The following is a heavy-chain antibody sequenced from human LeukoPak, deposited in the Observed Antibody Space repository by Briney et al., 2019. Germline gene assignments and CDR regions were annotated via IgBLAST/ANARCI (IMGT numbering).Heavy chain of an antibody. CDR2: FDPEGGET. CDR3: ATGIPVYCSGGSCRGHPVDY. J-gene: IGHJ4*02. D-gene: IGHD2-15*01. CDR1: GYTLTELS. V-gene: IGHV1-24*01. Sequence: ASVKVSCKVSGYTLTELSMHWVRQAPGKGLEWMGGFDPEGGETIYAQKFQGRVTMTEDTSTDTAYMELSSLRSEDTAVYYCATGIPVYCSGGSCRGHPVDYWGQGTLVTVSS.